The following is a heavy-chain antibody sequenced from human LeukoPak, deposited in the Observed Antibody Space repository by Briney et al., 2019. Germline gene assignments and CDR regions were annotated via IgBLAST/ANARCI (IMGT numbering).Heavy chain of an antibody. Sequence: GASVKVSCKVSGYTLTELSMHWVRQAPGKGLEWMGGFDPEDGETIYAQKFQGRVTMTEDTSTDTAYMELSSLRSEDTAVYYCARGGHYSSGWGPDYWGQGTLVTVSS. V-gene: IGHV1-24*01. J-gene: IGHJ4*02. CDR1: GYTLTELS. D-gene: IGHD6-19*01. CDR2: FDPEDGET. CDR3: ARGGHYSSGWGPDY.